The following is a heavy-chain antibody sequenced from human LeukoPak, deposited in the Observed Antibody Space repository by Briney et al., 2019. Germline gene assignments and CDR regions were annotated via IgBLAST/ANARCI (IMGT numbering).Heavy chain of an antibody. D-gene: IGHD3-3*01. V-gene: IGHV3-23*01. J-gene: IGHJ4*02. CDR1: GFTFSSYD. CDR3: AKGYDFWSGYYEWTD. Sequence: GGFLRLSCAASGFTFSSYDMSWVRQAPGKGLEWVSAISGSGGSTYYADSVKGRFTISRDNSKNTLYLQMNSLRAEDTAVYYCAKGYDFWSGYYEWTDWGQGTLVTVSS. CDR2: ISGSGGST.